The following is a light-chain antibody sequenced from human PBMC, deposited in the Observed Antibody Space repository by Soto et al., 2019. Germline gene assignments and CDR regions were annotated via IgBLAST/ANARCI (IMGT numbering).Light chain of an antibody. CDR2: DVS. CDR1: SSDVGGYNY. V-gene: IGLV2-14*01. CDR3: SSYTSSSTLPYV. Sequence: QSALTQPASVSGSPGQSISIPCSGTSSDVGGYNYVFWYQQHPGKAPKLMIYDVSNRPSGVSNRFSGSKSGNTASLTISGLQAEDEADYYCSSYTSSSTLPYVFGTGTKVTVL. J-gene: IGLJ1*01.